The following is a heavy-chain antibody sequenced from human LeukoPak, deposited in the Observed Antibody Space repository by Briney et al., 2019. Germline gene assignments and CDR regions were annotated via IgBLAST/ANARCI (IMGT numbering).Heavy chain of an antibody. CDR1: GYTFTSYG. CDR2: IIPIFGTA. J-gene: IGHJ5*02. D-gene: IGHD2-15*01. V-gene: IGHV1-69*06. Sequence: SVKVSCKASGYTFTSYGISWVRQAPGQGLEWMGGIIPIFGTANYAQKFQGRVTITADKSTSTAYMELSSLRSEDTAVYYCARGGYCSGGSCYDGWFDPWGQGTLVTVSS. CDR3: ARGGYCSGGSCYDGWFDP.